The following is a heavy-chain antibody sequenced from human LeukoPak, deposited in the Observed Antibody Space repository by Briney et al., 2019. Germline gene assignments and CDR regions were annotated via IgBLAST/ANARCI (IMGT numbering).Heavy chain of an antibody. CDR2: ISWNSGSI. D-gene: IGHD2-2*02. CDR1: GFTFDDYA. J-gene: IGHJ4*02. Sequence: GRSLRLSCAASGFTFDDYAMHWVRQAPGKGLEWVSGISWNSGSIGYADSVKGRFTISRDNAKNSLYLQMNSLRAEDTAVYYCATYCSSTGCYTNAGGYWGQGTLVTVSS. CDR3: ATYCSSTGCYTNAGGY. V-gene: IGHV3-9*01.